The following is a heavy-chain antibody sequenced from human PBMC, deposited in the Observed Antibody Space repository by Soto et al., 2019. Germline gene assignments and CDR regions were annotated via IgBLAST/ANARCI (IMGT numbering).Heavy chain of an antibody. J-gene: IGHJ4*02. CDR1: GGTFSSYT. CDR3: ARDFTGSYLGLDY. D-gene: IGHD1-26*01. V-gene: IGHV1-69*04. Sequence: ASVKVSCKASGGTFSSYTISWVRQAPGQGLEWMGRIIPILGIANYAQKFQGRVTITRDTSASTAYMELSSLRSEDTAVYYCARDFTGSYLGLDYWGQGTLVTVSS. CDR2: IIPILGIA.